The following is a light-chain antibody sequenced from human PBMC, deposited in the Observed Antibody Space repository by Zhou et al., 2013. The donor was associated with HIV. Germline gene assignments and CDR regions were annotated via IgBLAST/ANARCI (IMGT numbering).Light chain of an antibody. CDR2: DAS. CDR1: QDISNY. CDR3: QQSYSIPYT. V-gene: IGKV1-33*01. J-gene: IGKJ2*01. Sequence: DIQMTQSPSSLSASVGDRVTITCQASQDISNYLNWYQQKPGKAPKLLIYDASNLETGVPSRFSGSGSGTDFTFTISSLQPEDIATYFVQQSYSIPYTFGQGTKLEIK.